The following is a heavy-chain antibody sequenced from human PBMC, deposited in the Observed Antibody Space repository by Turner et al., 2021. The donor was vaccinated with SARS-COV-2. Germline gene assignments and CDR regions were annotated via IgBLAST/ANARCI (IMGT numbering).Heavy chain of an antibody. CDR1: GLTVSSNY. Sequence: EVQLVESGGGLVQPGGSLRLSCAASGLTVSSNYMSWVRQAPGKGLEWVSVIYSGGSTYYADSVKGRFTISRDNSKNTVDLQMSTLRVEDTAVYYCARPRLIPSTGVAGTISMFDSWGQGILVIVSS. V-gene: IGHV3-66*01. J-gene: IGHJ4*02. CDR2: IYSGGST. CDR3: ARPRLIPSTGVAGTISMFDS. D-gene: IGHD6-19*01.